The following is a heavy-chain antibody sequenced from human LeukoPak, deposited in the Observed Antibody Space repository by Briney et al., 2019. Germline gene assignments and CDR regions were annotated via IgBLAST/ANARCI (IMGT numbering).Heavy chain of an antibody. CDR1: GFTFRTYW. D-gene: IGHD5-18*01. CDR2: IKQDGNEK. CDR3: ARDSRYGYCFDF. V-gene: IGHV3-7*01. J-gene: IGHJ4*02. Sequence: GGSLRLSCAASGFTFRTYWMSWVRQAPGKGLEWVANIKQDGNEKYYVDSVKGRFTISRDNSKNSLDLQMNSLRAEDTAIYYCARDSRYGYCFDFWGQGTLVTVSS.